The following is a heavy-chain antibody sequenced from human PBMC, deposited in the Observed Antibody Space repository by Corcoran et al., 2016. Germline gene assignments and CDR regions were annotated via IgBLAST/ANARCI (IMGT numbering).Heavy chain of an antibody. D-gene: IGHD1-26*01. CDR3: GREACGSYPTGPFDY. CDR1: GFTFSSYS. CDR2: ISSSSSYI. J-gene: IGHJ4*02. V-gene: IGHV3-21*01. Sequence: EVQLVESGGGLVKPGGSLRLSCAASGFTFSSYSMNWVRQAPGKGLEWVSSISSSSSYIYYADSVKGRFTSSSDNAKNSRYLQLTSLRAEDTVVYECGREACGSYPTGPFDYWGQGTLDTVSS.